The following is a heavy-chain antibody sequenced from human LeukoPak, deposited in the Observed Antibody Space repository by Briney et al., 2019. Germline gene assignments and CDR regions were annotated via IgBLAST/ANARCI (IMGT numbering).Heavy chain of an antibody. J-gene: IGHJ4*02. CDR3: ARGYSYDPNSFDY. CDR2: INPNSGGP. Sequence: GASVKVSCKASGYSFTGYYIHWVRQAPGQGLEWMGRINPNSGGPDYARKFQGRVTMTRDTSISTAYLELSRLRNDDTAVYFCARGYSYDPNSFDYWGQGTLVTVSS. D-gene: IGHD5-18*01. CDR1: GYSFTGYY. V-gene: IGHV1-2*06.